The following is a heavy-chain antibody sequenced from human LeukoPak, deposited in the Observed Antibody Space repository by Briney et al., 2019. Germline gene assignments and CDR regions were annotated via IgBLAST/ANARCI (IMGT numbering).Heavy chain of an antibody. J-gene: IGHJ5*02. CDR2: INPNSGGT. D-gene: IGHD1-26*01. Sequence: ASVKVSCKASGYTFTGYYMHWVRQAPGQGLEWMGWINPNSGGTNYQGRVTMTRDTSISTAYMELSRLRSDDTAVYYCAREEVGATTNWFDPWGQGTLVTVSS. CDR1: GYTFTGYY. CDR3: AREEVGATTNWFDP. V-gene: IGHV1-2*02.